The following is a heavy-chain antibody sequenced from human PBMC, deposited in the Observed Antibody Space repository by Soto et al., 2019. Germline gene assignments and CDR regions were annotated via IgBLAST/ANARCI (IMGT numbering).Heavy chain of an antibody. CDR3: PNRTQDYSNFTDF. D-gene: IGHD4-4*01. Sequence: SVKVSCKASGGTFSSYAISWVRQAPGQGLEWMGGIIPIFGTANYAQKFQGRVTITADESTSTAYMELSSLRSEDTAVYYCPNRTQDYSNFTDFWVQGTSVPVSP. J-gene: IGHJ4*02. CDR1: GGTFSSYA. CDR2: IIPIFGTA. V-gene: IGHV1-69*13.